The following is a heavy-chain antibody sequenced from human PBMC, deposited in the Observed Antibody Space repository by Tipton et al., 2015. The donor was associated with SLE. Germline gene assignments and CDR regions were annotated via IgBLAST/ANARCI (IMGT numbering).Heavy chain of an antibody. CDR2: IKTDGSSK. D-gene: IGHD3-16*01. J-gene: IGHJ3*02. CDR1: GFNFSSYW. V-gene: IGHV3-74*01. Sequence: SLRLSCAASGFNFSSYWMHWVRHAPGKGLVWVSRIKTDGSSKSYAGSVKGRFSISRDNAKNTLFLQMNSLRAEDTAVYYCARGEGGAFDIWGQGTMVTVSS. CDR3: ARGEGGAFDI.